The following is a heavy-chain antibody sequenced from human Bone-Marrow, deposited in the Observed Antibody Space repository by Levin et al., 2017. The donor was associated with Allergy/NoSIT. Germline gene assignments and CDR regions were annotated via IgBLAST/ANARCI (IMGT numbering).Heavy chain of an antibody. V-gene: IGHV4-59*01. D-gene: IGHD6-19*01. CDR1: GGSITGYY. J-gene: IGHJ4*02. Sequence: MSSETLSLTCTVSGGSITGYYWSWIRQPPGKGLEWIGYLYSSGSTNYNPSLKSRVTISLDTSKTQFSLKLSSVTAADTAVYYCARGGGYSSGWQYWGQGTLVTVSS. CDR2: LYSSGST. CDR3: ARGGGYSSGWQY.